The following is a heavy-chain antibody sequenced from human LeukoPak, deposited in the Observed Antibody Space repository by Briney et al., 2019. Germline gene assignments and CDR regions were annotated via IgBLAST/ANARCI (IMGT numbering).Heavy chain of an antibody. Sequence: GESLKISCKGSGYSLTSYWIGWVRQMPGKGLEWMGIIYPGDSDTRYSPSFQGQVTISADKSISTAYLQWSSLKASDTAMYYCAKSGYSYGYAFDIWGQGTMVTVSS. CDR1: GYSLTSYW. J-gene: IGHJ3*02. CDR3: AKSGYSYGYAFDI. V-gene: IGHV5-51*01. D-gene: IGHD5-18*01. CDR2: IYPGDSDT.